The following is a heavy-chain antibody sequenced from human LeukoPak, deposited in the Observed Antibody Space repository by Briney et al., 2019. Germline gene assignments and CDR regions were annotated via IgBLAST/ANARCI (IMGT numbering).Heavy chain of an antibody. V-gene: IGHV3-53*01. CDR2: IYSGDST. CDR1: GFTVSSNY. CDR3: ARVYYSGSSYVGFDY. D-gene: IGHD1-26*01. Sequence: GGSLRLSCAASGFTVSSNYMSWVRQAPGKGLEWVSVIYSGDSTYYADSVKGRFTISRDNSKNTLYLQMSSLRAEDTAVYYCARVYYSGSSYVGFDYWGQGTLVTVSS. J-gene: IGHJ4*02.